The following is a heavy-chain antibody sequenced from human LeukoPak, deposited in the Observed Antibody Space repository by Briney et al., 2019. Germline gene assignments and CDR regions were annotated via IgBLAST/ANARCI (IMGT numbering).Heavy chain of an antibody. CDR3: ARDRYGSGTFDY. D-gene: IGHD3-10*01. CDR1: GGSISSYY. V-gene: IGHV4-59*01. CDR2: IYYSGNI. Sequence: SETLSLTCTVSGGSISSYYWSWIRQPPGKGLEWIGYIYYSGNINYNPSLKSRVAISVDRSKSQLSLKLSSVTAADTAVYYCARDRYGSGTFDYWGQGTLVTVSS. J-gene: IGHJ4*02.